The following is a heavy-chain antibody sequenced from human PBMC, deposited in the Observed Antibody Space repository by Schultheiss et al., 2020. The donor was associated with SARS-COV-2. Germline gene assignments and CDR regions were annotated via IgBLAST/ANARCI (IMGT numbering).Heavy chain of an antibody. D-gene: IGHD1-26*01. V-gene: IGHV3-64*04. CDR2: ISNNGDDT. Sequence: GGSLRLSCSASGFTFGTYAMHWVRQAPGQGLEYVSAISNNGDDTYYADSVKGRFTISRDNSKNTLYLQMNSLRAEDTAVYYCAKDLSGSYPEYYFDYWGQGTLVTVSS. J-gene: IGHJ4*02. CDR3: AKDLSGSYPEYYFDY. CDR1: GFTFGTYA.